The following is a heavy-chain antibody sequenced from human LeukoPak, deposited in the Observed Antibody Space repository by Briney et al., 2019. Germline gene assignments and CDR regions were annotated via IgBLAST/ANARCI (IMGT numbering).Heavy chain of an antibody. D-gene: IGHD2-21*01. CDR3: ARDSCGGDCLDY. CDR1: GFTFRSYG. CDR2: ISYDGSNK. V-gene: IGHV3-30*03. J-gene: IGHJ4*02. Sequence: GRSLRLSCVASGFTFRSYGMHWVRQAPGKGLEWVAVISYDGSNKYYADSVKGRFTISRDNSKNTLYLQMNSLRAEDTAVYYCARDSCGGDCLDYWGQGTLVTVSS.